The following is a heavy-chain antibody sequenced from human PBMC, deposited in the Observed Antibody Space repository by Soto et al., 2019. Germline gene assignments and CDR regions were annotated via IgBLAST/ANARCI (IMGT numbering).Heavy chain of an antibody. V-gene: IGHV4-59*01. CDR3: ARGVLRFGDFDY. J-gene: IGHJ4*02. D-gene: IGHD3-10*01. CDR2: IYYSGST. CDR1: GVSFSSYY. Sequence: QVQLQESGPGLVKPSETLSLTCTVSGVSFSSYYWNWIRQPPGKGLDWLGYIYYSGSTGYSPSLKSRVTLSEDTSKNQFSLKLSSVTAEDTAVYYCARGVLRFGDFDYWGQGTLVTVSS.